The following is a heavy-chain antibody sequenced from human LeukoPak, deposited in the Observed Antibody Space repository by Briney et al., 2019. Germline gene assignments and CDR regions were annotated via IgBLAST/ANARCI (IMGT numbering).Heavy chain of an antibody. J-gene: IGHJ4*02. V-gene: IGHV1-3*01. D-gene: IGHD3-10*01. CDR1: GYTLTNYA. CDR3: ARGSYFYGSGSFMGSDY. Sequence: ASVKVSCKASGYTLTNYAIHWVRQAPGQRLEWMGWINAGNGNTEYSQNLQDRVTITRDTSATTAYMELSSLRSEDTAVYYCARGSYFYGSGSFMGSDYWGQGTLVTVSS. CDR2: INAGNGNT.